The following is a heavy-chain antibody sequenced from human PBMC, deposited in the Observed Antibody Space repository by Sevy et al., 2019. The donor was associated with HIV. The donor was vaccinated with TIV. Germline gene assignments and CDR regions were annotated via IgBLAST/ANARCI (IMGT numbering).Heavy chain of an antibody. CDR1: GGSISSSSYD. Sequence: SETLSLTCTVSGGSISSSSYDWGWIRQPRGKGLEWIGSIYYSGRTYYNPSLKSRVTISVDTSKNQFSLKLSSVTAADTAVYYCARPTLTHNWGGFDYWGQRTLVTVSS. D-gene: IGHD7-27*01. V-gene: IGHV4-39*01. J-gene: IGHJ4*02. CDR2: IYYSGRT. CDR3: ARPTLTHNWGGFDY.